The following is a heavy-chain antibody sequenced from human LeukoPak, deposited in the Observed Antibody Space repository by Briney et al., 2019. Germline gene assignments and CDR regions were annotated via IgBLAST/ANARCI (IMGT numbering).Heavy chain of an antibody. V-gene: IGHV1-2*02. CDR3: ARETACGTTNCLAPADWLDP. Sequence: ASVKVSCKASGYTFTGYYMHWVRQAPGQGLEWMGWISPNSGDTDIAQKFQGRVTMTRDTSIATSYMEVDSLTSDDTAVYYCARETACGTTNCLAPADWLDPWGQGTLVIVSS. D-gene: IGHD2-2*01. J-gene: IGHJ5*02. CDR1: GYTFTGYY. CDR2: ISPNSGDT.